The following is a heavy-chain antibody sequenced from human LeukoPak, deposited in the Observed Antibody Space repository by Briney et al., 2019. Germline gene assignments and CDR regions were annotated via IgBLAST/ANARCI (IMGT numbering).Heavy chain of an antibody. J-gene: IGHJ4*02. D-gene: IGHD3-22*01. CDR3: ARGTYYYDSSGIDY. V-gene: IGHV4-39*07. Sequence: SETLSLTCTVSGGSISSSSYYWGWIRQPPGKGLEWIGSIYYSGSTYYNPSLKSRVTISVDTSKNQFSLKLSSVTAADTAVYYCARGTYYYDSSGIDYWGQGTLVTVSS. CDR2: IYYSGST. CDR1: GGSISSSSYY.